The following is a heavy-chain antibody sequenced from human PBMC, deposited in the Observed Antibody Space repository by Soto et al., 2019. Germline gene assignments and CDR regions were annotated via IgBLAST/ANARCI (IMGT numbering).Heavy chain of an antibody. CDR1: GGSISSYY. CDR2: IYYSGST. J-gene: IGHJ6*02. V-gene: IGHV4-59*01. D-gene: IGHD6-13*01. CDR3: ARDLAAAGREDYYYGMDV. Sequence: PSETLSLTCTVSGGSISSYYWSWIRQPPGKGLEWIGYIYYSGSTNYNPSLKRRVTISVDTAKNQFSLKLSSVTAADTAVYYCARDLAAAGREDYYYGMDVWGQGTTVTVSS.